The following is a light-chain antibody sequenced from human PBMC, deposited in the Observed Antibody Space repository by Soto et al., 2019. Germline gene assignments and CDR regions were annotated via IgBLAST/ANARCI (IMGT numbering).Light chain of an antibody. V-gene: IGKV4-1*01. J-gene: IGKJ3*01. CDR2: WSS. CDR1: QSVLYSSNNKTY. CDR3: QPSSSSLFP. Sequence: DIVMTQSPDSLAVSLGERATINCKSSQSVLYSSNNKTYLAWYQQKPGQPPKLLIYWSSTRQSGVPDRFSGSGSVTDFTIPIRSLQDEAVAVYCCQPSSSSLFPFGSG.